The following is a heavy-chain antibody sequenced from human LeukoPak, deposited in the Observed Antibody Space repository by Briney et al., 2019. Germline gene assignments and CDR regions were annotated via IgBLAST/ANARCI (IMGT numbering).Heavy chain of an antibody. V-gene: IGHV4-59*01. D-gene: IGHD6-13*01. CDR2: IYYSGST. Sequence: SETLSLTCTVSGGSISSYYWSWIRQPPGKGLEWIGYIYYSGSTNYNPSLKSRVTISVDTSKNQFSLRLSSVTAADTAVYYCARVTGYMTEDYFDYWGQGTLVTVSS. CDR3: ARVTGYMTEDYFDY. CDR1: GGSISSYY. J-gene: IGHJ4*02.